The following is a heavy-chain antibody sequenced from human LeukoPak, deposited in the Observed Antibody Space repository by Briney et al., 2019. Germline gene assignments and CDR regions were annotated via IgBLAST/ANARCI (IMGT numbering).Heavy chain of an antibody. Sequence: ASVKVSCKASGYTFTGFYMHWVRQAPGQGLEWMGWINPNSGGTNYQDRVTMTRDTSINTAYMELSSLRSDDTAVYYCAREEVSVISDTCCSGLGYWGQGTLITVSS. CDR2: INPNSGGT. CDR1: GYTFTGFY. CDR3: AREEVSVISDTCCSGLGY. D-gene: IGHD3-10*01. J-gene: IGHJ4*02. V-gene: IGHV1-2*02.